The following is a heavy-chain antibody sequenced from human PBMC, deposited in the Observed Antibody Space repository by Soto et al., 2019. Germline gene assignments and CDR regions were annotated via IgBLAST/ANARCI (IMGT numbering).Heavy chain of an antibody. J-gene: IGHJ3*02. CDR2: INPNSGGT. Sequence: ASVKVSCKASGYTFTGYYMHWVRQAPGQGLEWMGWINPNSGGTNYAQKFQGWVTMTRDTSISTAYMELSRLRSDDTAVYYCARKMGAAADAFDIWGQGTMVTVSS. V-gene: IGHV1-2*04. CDR1: GYTFTGYY. CDR3: ARKMGAAADAFDI. D-gene: IGHD6-13*01.